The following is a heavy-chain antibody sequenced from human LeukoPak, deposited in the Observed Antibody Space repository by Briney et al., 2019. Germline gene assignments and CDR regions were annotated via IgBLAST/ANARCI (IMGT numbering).Heavy chain of an antibody. V-gene: IGHV4-34*01. CDR3: AAEVGAPTPRNY. D-gene: IGHD1-26*01. Sequence: SSETLSLTCAVYGGSFSGYYWSWIRQPPGKGREWIGEINHSGSTNYNPSLKRRVTISVDTSKNQFSLKLSSVTAADTAVYYCAAEVGAPTPRNYWGQGTLVTVSS. J-gene: IGHJ4*02. CDR1: GGSFSGYY. CDR2: INHSGST.